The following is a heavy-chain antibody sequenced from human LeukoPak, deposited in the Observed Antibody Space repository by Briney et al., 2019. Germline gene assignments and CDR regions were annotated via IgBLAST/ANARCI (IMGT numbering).Heavy chain of an antibody. CDR1: GYTFTGYY. V-gene: IGHV1-2*06. J-gene: IGHJ6*02. D-gene: IGHD3-22*01. CDR2: INPNSGGT. CDR3: AREYYYDSSGYSVDYYYYGMDV. Sequence: GASVKVSCKASGYTFTGYYMHWVRQAPGQGLEWMGRINPNSGGTNYAQKFQGRVTMTRDTSISTAYMELSRLRSDDTAVYYCAREYYYDSSGYSVDYYYYGMDVWGQGTTVTVSS.